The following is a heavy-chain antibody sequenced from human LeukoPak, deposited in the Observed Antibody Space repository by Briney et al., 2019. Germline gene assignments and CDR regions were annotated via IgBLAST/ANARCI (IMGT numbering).Heavy chain of an antibody. V-gene: IGHV3-53*01. Sequence: GGSLRLSCAASGFTVSTNYMSWVRQAPEKGLEWVSTISHVGGTYYADSVRGRFTISRDDSKNMVYLQMDSLRAEDTAVYYCAKDREYDDSCDYNGWGQGTLVTVSS. D-gene: IGHD3-22*01. J-gene: IGHJ4*02. CDR1: GFTVSTNY. CDR2: ISHVGGT. CDR3: AKDREYDDSCDYNG.